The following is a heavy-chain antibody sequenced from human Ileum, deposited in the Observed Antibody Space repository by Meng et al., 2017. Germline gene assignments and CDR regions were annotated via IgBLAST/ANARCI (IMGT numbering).Heavy chain of an antibody. Sequence: QVQLQESGSGLVKPSETLSLTCTVPGASISSHYCTWILQPPGKGLEYIGYIYYRGGASYNPSLRSRVTMSVDTSKNQFSLNLSSVTAADTAVYYCARLLDSSDWGWFDPWGQGTLVTVSS. V-gene: IGHV4-59*08. D-gene: IGHD3-22*01. CDR2: IYYRGGA. CDR3: ARLLDSSDWGWFDP. CDR1: GASISSHY. J-gene: IGHJ5*02.